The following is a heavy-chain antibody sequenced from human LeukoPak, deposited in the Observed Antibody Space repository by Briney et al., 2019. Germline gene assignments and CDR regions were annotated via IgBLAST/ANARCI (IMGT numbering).Heavy chain of an antibody. Sequence: PGGSLRLSCAASGFTFSTYSMTWVRQAPGKGLEWVSDISSRSSTIYYADSVKGRFTISRDNAKNSLYLQMNSLRAEDTALYYCARSGYCSSTSCYTDYYYYYMDVWGKGTTVTVSS. V-gene: IGHV3-48*04. CDR3: ARSGYCSSTSCYTDYYYYYMDV. D-gene: IGHD2-2*02. CDR2: ISSRSSTI. J-gene: IGHJ6*03. CDR1: GFTFSTYS.